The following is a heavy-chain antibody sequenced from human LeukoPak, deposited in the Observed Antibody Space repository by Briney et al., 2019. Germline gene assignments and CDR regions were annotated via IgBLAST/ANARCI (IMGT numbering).Heavy chain of an antibody. CDR3: AKDQGAGLRGYFAY. V-gene: IGHV3-33*06. D-gene: IGHD1-26*01. CDR1: GFTFSSYG. J-gene: IGHJ4*02. Sequence: GGSLRLSCAASGFTFSSYGMHWVRQAPGKGLEWVAVIWYDGSNKYYADSVKGRFTISRDNAKNTLYLQTNSLRAEDTAVYYCAKDQGAGLRGYFAYWGQGTLVTVSS. CDR2: IWYDGSNK.